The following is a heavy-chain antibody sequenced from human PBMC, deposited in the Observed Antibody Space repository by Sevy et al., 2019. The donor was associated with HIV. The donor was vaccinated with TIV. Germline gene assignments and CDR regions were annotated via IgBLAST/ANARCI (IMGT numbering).Heavy chain of an antibody. Sequence: GGSLRLSCAVSGFTFDDYAMHWVRQAPGKGLEWVSSISWNSGSIEYADSVKGRFSISRDDAKNSLYLQMNSLRPEDTALYYCARDLGSSWYDVDWYFDLWGRGTLVTVSS. CDR3: ARDLGSSWYDVDWYFDL. V-gene: IGHV3-9*01. D-gene: IGHD6-13*01. CDR1: GFTFDDYA. J-gene: IGHJ2*01. CDR2: ISWNSGSI.